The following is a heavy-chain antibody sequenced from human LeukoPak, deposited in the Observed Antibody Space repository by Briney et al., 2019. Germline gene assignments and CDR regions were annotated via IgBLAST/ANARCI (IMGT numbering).Heavy chain of an antibody. V-gene: IGHV4-39*02. CDR1: GGSISSSSYY. CDR2: IYYSGST. J-gene: IGHJ4*02. Sequence: SETLSLTCTVSGGSISSSSYYWGWIRQPPGKGLEWIGSIYYSGSTYYNPSLKSRVTISVDTSKNQFSLKLSSVTAADTAVYYCAKDKGNTCIDYWGQGTLITVSS. CDR3: AKDKGNTCIDY.